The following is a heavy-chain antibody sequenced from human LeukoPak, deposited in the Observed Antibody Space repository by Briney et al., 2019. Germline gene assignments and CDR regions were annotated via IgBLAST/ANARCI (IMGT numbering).Heavy chain of an antibody. CDR1: GGSISSSSYY. CDR2: IYYSGST. V-gene: IGHV4-39*01. Sequence: PSETLSLTCTVSGGSISSSSYYWGWLRQPPGKGLEWIGSIYYSGSTYYNPSLKSRVTISVDTSKNQFSLKLSSVTAADTAVYYCARMRWLPDWFDPWGQGTLVTVSS. J-gene: IGHJ5*02. D-gene: IGHD5-24*01. CDR3: ARMRWLPDWFDP.